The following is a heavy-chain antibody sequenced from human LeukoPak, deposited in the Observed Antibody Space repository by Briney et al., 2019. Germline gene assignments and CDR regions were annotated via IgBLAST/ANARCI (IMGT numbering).Heavy chain of an antibody. J-gene: IGHJ3*02. CDR1: GYTLTELS. V-gene: IGHV1-24*01. D-gene: IGHD2-21*01. CDR3: ATAGSVVVITLGAFDI. CDR2: FDPEDGET. Sequence: ASVKVSCKVSGYTLTELSMHWVRQAPGKGLEWMGGFDPEDGETIYAQKFRGRVTMTEDTSTDTAYMELSSLRSEDTAVYYCATAGSVVVITLGAFDIWGQGTMVTVSS.